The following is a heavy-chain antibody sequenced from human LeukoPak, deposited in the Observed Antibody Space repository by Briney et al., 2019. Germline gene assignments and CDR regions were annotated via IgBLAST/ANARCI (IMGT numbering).Heavy chain of an antibody. J-gene: IGHJ4*02. Sequence: ASVKVSCKASTDTFINYDTNWVRQATGQGLEWIGWMNPNTGNTGYAQNFQGRVTMTRDTSISTAHMELSSLRPEDTAVYYCAVTPSNLSHLDKWGQGTLVTISS. V-gene: IGHV1-8*01. CDR2: MNPNTGNT. CDR3: AVTPSNLSHLDK. CDR1: TDTFINYD. D-gene: IGHD4-11*01.